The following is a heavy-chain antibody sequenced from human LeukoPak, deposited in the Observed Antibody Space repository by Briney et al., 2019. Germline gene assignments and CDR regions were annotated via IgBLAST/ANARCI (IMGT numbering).Heavy chain of an antibody. CDR1: GYSISSGYY. CDR2: IYHSGGT. D-gene: IGHD1-26*01. J-gene: IGHJ4*02. V-gene: IGHV4-38-2*02. Sequence: SETLSLTCTVSGYSISSGYYWGWIRQPPGKGLEWIGSIYHSGGTNYNPSLKSRVTISVDKPKDQFSLKLSSVTAADTAVYYCAGGSRGAFDYWGQGTLVTVSS. CDR3: AGGSRGAFDY.